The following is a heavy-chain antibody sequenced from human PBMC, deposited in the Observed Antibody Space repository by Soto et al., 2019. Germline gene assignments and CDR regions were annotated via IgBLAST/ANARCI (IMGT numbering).Heavy chain of an antibody. CDR3: ARYCSSTSCYAGSFDY. CDR2: VYYSGST. D-gene: IGHD2-2*01. V-gene: IGHV4-59*12. CDR1: GASISSSY. J-gene: IGHJ4*02. Sequence: PSETLSLTCTVSGASISSSYWSWIRQSPGKGLEWIGYVYYSGSTYYNPSLKSRVTISVDRSKNQFSLKLSSVTAADTAVYYCARYCSSTSCYAGSFDYWGQGTLVTVSS.